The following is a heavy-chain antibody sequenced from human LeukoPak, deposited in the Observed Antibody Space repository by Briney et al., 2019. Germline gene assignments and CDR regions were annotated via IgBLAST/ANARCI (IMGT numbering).Heavy chain of an antibody. CDR1: GLTVSNHW. V-gene: IGHV3-7*03. CDR3: ASLDTAKQPLANH. Sequence: GSLRLSCVASGLTVSNHWMCWVRQAPGKGLEWVANIREERGQEYYVDSVKGRFTISKNSAKNSLYLQMNTLRVEDTAMYYCASLDTAKQPLANHWGQGTLVTVSS. CDR2: IREERGQE. D-gene: IGHD5-18*01. J-gene: IGHJ5*02.